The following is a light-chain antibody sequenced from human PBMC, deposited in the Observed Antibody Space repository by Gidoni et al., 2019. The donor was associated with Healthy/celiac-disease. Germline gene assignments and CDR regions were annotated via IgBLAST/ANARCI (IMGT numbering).Light chain of an antibody. CDR2: YDS. J-gene: IGLJ3*02. V-gene: IGLV3-21*04. CDR3: QVWDSSSDAWV. CDR1: NIGSKS. Sequence: VHTQQHSQSMYPGKTAMIPCGGNNIGSKSVHWYQQKPGQAPVLVIYYDSDRPSGIPERFSGSNSGNTATLTISRVEAGDEADYYCQVWDSSSDAWVFGGGTKLTVL.